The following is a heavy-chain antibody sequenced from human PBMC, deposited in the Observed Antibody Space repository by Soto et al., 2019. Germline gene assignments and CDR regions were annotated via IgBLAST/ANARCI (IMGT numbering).Heavy chain of an antibody. D-gene: IGHD4-17*01. V-gene: IGHV3-30*18. J-gene: IGHJ6*02. CDR3: AKDLIGGHDYGDTDYYYYGMDV. CDR1: GFTFSSYG. CDR2: ISYDGSNK. Sequence: GGSLRLSCAASGFTFSSYGMHWVRQAPGKGLEWVAVISYDGSNKYYADSVKGRFTISRDNSKNTLYLQMNSLRAEDTAVYYCAKDLIGGHDYGDTDYYYYGMDVWGQGTTVTVSS.